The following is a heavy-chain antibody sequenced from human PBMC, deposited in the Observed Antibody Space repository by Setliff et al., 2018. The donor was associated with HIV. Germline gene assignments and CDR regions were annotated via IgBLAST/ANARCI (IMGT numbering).Heavy chain of an antibody. Sequence: ETLSLTCTVSGGSITNSNYYWGWFRQPPGKGLEWIGAIYYTENTYYNPSLKSRVTMSVDTSKNQFSLKLRSVTAADTAVYYCAKGGGPYGDPTGEYYYMDVWGKGTTVTVSS. CDR1: GGSITNSNYY. D-gene: IGHD4-17*01. J-gene: IGHJ6*03. CDR2: IYYTENT. V-gene: IGHV4-39*01. CDR3: AKGGGPYGDPTGEYYYMDV.